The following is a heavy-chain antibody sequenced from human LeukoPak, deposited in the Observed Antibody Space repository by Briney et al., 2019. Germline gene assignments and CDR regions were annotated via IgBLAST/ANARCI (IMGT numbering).Heavy chain of an antibody. D-gene: IGHD3-10*01. V-gene: IGHV3-23*01. Sequence: PGGSLRLSCAASGFTFSNYAMSWVRQAPGKGLEWVSSIGDTTYYADSVKGRFTISRDNSKNTLYLQMNSLRVEDTAVYYCVAGSSTLRGQGTLVTVSS. CDR2: IGDTT. CDR3: VAGSSTL. J-gene: IGHJ4*02. CDR1: GFTFSNYA.